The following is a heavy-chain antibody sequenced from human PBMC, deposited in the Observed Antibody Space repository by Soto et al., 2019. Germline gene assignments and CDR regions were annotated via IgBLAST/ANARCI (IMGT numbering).Heavy chain of an antibody. CDR1: GGSISSGGYY. D-gene: IGHD3-10*01. V-gene: IGHV4-31*03. Sequence: TSETLSLTCTVSGGSISSGGYYWSWIRQHPGKGLEWIGYIYYSGSTYYNPSLKSRVTISVDTSKNQFSLKLSSVTAADTAVYYCARAVLWFGELSSIWPWGQGTLVTVSS. CDR2: IYYSGST. CDR3: ARAVLWFGELSSIWP. J-gene: IGHJ5*02.